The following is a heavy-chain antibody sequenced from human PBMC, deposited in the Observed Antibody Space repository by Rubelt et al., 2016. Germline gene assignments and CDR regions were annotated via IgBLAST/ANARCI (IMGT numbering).Heavy chain of an antibody. CDR2: GSGGGT. V-gene: IGHV3-23*01. J-gene: IGHJ6*02. Sequence: GSGGGTFYADSVKGRFTISRDNSQNTLYLQMNSLRAEDTAVYYCGKVGSSFFGVDMDVWGQGTTVTVSS. CDR3: GKVGSSFFGVDMDV. D-gene: IGHD3-3*01.